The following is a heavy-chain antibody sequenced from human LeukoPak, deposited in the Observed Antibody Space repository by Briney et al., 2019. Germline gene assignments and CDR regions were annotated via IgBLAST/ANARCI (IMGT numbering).Heavy chain of an antibody. CDR2: MNPNSGKT. D-gene: IGHD3-3*01. CDR1: GYTFTSYD. V-gene: IGHV1-8*01. CDR3: ARGQPEGYDFWSGYRVSYYYYYGMDV. J-gene: IGHJ6*02. Sequence: GASVKVSCKASGYTFTSYDINWVRQATGQGLEWMGWMNPNSGKTGYAQKFQGRVTMTRNTSISTAYMELSSLRSEDTAVYYCARGQPEGYDFWSGYRVSYYYYYGMDVWGQGTTVTVSS.